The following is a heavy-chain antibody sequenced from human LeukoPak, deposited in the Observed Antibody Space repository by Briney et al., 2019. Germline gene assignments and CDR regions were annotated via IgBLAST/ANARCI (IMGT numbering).Heavy chain of an antibody. J-gene: IGHJ4*02. V-gene: IGHV3-74*01. D-gene: IGHD3-9*01. CDR3: GRELDWLPTLDY. CDR2: INSDGSST. CDR1: GFTFSNYW. Sequence: PAGSLRLSCAASGFTFSNYWMHWVRQAPGKGLVWVSRINSDGSSTRYADSVKGRFTISRDNAKNTLYLQMNSLRAEDTAVYYCGRELDWLPTLDYWGQGTLVTVSS.